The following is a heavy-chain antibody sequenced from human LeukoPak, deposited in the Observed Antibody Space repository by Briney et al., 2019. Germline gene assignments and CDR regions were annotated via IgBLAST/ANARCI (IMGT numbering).Heavy chain of an antibody. V-gene: IGHV3-73*01. CDR2: IRSKANSYAT. CDR1: GFTFSGSA. D-gene: IGHD3-22*01. Sequence: GGSLKLSCAASGFTFSGSAMHWVRQASGKGLEWVGRIRSKANSYATAYAASVKGRFTISRDDSKNTAYLQMNSLKTEDTAVYYCSRQWWYYDPFDYWGQGTLVTVSS. CDR3: SRQWWYYDPFDY. J-gene: IGHJ4*02.